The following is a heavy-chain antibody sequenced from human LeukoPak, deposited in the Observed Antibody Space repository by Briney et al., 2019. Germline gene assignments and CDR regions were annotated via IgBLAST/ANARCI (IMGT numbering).Heavy chain of an antibody. V-gene: IGHV4-59*12. CDR2: IYYSGST. CDR3: ARGDSSGYYSLDY. CDR1: GGSISSYY. J-gene: IGHJ4*02. Sequence: SETLSLTCTVSGGSISSYYWSWIRQPPGKGLEWIGYIYYSGSTNYNPSLKSRVTISVDTSKNQFSLQLNSVTPEDTAVYYCARGDSSGYYSLDYWGQGTLVTVSS. D-gene: IGHD3-22*01.